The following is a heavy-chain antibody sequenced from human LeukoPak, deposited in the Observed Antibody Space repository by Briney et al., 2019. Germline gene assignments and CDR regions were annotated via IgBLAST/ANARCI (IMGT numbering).Heavy chain of an antibody. CDR3: AKSSYGPFDY. V-gene: IGHV3-9*01. J-gene: IGHJ4*02. CDR1: GFTFDDYA. D-gene: IGHD5-18*01. Sequence: GRSLRLSCAASGFTFDDYAMHWVRQAPGKGLEWVSGISWNSGSIGYADSVKGRFTISRDNAKNSLYLQMYSLRAEDTALYYCAKSSYGPFDYWGQGTLVTVPS. CDR2: ISWNSGSI.